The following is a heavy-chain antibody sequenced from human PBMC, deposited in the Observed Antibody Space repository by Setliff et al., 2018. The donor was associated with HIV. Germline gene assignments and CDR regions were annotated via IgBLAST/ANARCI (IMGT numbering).Heavy chain of an antibody. CDR2: IIPIFGTT. CDR3: AGSILTGYYTFGADY. J-gene: IGHJ4*02. V-gene: IGHV1-69*05. D-gene: IGHD3-9*01. CDR1: GGTFSSYA. Sequence: ASVKVSCKASGGTFSSYAISWVRQAPGQGLEWVGGIIPIFGTTNYAQKFQGRVTITTDESTTTAYMELSSLRSEDTALYCCAGSILTGYYTFGADYWGQGTLVTVSS.